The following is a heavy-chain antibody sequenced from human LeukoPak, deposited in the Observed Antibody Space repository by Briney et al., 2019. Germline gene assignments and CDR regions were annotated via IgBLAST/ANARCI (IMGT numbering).Heavy chain of an antibody. Sequence: SKTLSLTCTVSGGSISSGGYNWIWIRQHPGKGLEWVGYIYYSGSTYYNPSLKSRVTISVDTSKNQFSLKLSSVTAADTAVYYCARDSTEDYFDYWGQGTLVTVSS. V-gene: IGHV4-31*03. CDR2: IYYSGST. CDR3: ARDSTEDYFDY. CDR1: GGSISSGGYN. J-gene: IGHJ4*02.